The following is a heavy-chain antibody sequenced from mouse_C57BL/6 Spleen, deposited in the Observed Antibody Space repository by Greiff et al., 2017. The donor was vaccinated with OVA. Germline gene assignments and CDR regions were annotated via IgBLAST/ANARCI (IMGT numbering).Heavy chain of an antibody. CDR3: ARWGGNYGFAY. D-gene: IGHD2-1*01. J-gene: IGHJ3*01. V-gene: IGHV1-69*01. CDR2: IDPSDSYT. CDR1: GYTFTSYW. Sequence: QVQLQQPGAELVMPGASVKLSCKASGYTFTSYWMHWVKQRPGPGLEWIGEIDPSDSYTNYNQKFKGKSTLTVDKSSSTAYMQLSSLTSEDSAVYYCARWGGNYGFAYWGQGTLVTVSA.